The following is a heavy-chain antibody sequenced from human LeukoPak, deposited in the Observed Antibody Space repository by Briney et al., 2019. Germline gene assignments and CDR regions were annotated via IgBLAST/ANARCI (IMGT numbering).Heavy chain of an antibody. CDR3: VGHSDY. CDR2: LDSSGSTI. D-gene: IGHD3-16*01. J-gene: IGHJ4*02. CDR1: GFSFSSYE. V-gene: IGHV3-48*03. Sequence: GGSLRLSCAASGFSFSSYEMNWVRQAPGKGLDWISYLDSSGSTIHYADSVKGRFTISRDNAKNSLYLQMNSLRAEDTAVYYCVGHSDYWGQGTLVTVSS.